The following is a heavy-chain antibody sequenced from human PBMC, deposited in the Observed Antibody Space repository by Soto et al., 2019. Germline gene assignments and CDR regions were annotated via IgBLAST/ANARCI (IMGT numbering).Heavy chain of an antibody. CDR2: FIPNLDMA. CDR1: GGTFNTYT. CDR3: AITYCRDNSCPRDFDF. J-gene: IGHJ4*02. V-gene: IGHV1-69*02. Sequence: QVQVVQSGAEVKKPESSVKVSCKPSGGTFNTYTVNWVRLAPGHGLEWMGRFIPNLDMANYAQKFQDRVTITADRSTFTADMELNSLTSDDMAVYYCAITYCRDNSCPRDFDFWGPGTRVTVSS. D-gene: IGHD2-21*01.